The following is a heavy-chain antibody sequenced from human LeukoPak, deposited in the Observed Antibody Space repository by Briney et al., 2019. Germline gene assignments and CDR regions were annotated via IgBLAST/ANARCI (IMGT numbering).Heavy chain of an antibody. CDR3: AREDSGAYCGGDCYSG. J-gene: IGHJ1*01. Sequence: PGGSLRLSCAASGFTISSYAMHWVRQAPGKGLEYVSAISSNGGSTYYANSVKGRFTISRDNSKNTLYLQMGSLRAEDMAVYYCAREDSGAYCGGDCYSGWGQGTLVTVSS. D-gene: IGHD2-21*02. CDR1: GFTISSYA. V-gene: IGHV3-64*01. CDR2: ISSNGGST.